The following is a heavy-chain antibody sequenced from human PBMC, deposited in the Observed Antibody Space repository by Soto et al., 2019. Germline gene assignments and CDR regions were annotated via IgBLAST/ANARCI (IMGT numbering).Heavy chain of an antibody. D-gene: IGHD3-10*01. Sequence: SETLSLTCTVSGGSISPYYWSWIRQPPGKGLEWVGDIYYGGSTSYNPSLKSRVTISVDTSKNQFSLRLSSVTAADTAVYYCASSLWFGELFYYYYGMDVWGQGTTVTVSS. J-gene: IGHJ6*02. CDR2: IYYGGST. CDR1: GGSISPYY. V-gene: IGHV4-59*12. CDR3: ASSLWFGELFYYYYGMDV.